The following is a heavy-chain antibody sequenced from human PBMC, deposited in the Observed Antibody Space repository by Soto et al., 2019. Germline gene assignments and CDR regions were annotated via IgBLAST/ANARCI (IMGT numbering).Heavy chain of an antibody. CDR1: GGTFSSYA. J-gene: IGHJ6*02. CDR3: ARGQFHHVSNYYYALDV. Sequence: QVQLVQSGAEVKKPGSSVKVSCKASGGTFSSYAISWVRQAPGQGLEWMGGFIPMFNSPHSARKFQGRVTITADESTSTAYMDLSSLRSEDTAVYYCARGQFHHVSNYYYALDVWGQGTTVTVSS. CDR2: FIPMFNSP. V-gene: IGHV1-69*01.